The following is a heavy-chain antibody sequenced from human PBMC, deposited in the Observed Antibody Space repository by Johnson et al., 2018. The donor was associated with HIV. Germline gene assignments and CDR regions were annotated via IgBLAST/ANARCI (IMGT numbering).Heavy chain of an antibody. V-gene: IGHV3-11*04. CDR2: ISRSGRTT. D-gene: IGHD3-3*01. Sequence: QVQLVEPGGRLVKAAGSLRLSCAASGSPFSDHYMTWLRQAPGKGLECISSISRSGRTTFYADSVTVRFTISRDNAKNSRYLQMNSRRAEATAVYYCARGVDGAFDIWGQGTMVTVSS. CDR1: GSPFSDHY. CDR3: ARGVDGAFDI. J-gene: IGHJ3*02.